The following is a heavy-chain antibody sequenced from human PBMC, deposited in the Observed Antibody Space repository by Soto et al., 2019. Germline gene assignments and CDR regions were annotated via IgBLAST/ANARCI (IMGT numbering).Heavy chain of an antibody. CDR3: ASLARNYYDSSGYPYYYYGMDV. Sequence: GASVKVSCKASGGTFSSYAVSWVRQAPGQGLEWMGGIIPIFGTANYAQKFQGRVTITADESTSTAYMELSSLRSEDTAVYYCASLARNYYDSSGYPYYYYGMDVWGQGTTVTVS. J-gene: IGHJ6*02. V-gene: IGHV1-69*13. CDR1: GGTFSSYA. D-gene: IGHD3-22*01. CDR2: IIPIFGTA.